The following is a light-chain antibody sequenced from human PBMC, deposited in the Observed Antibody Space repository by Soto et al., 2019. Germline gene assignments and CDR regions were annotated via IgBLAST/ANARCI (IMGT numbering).Light chain of an antibody. Sequence: DIQMTQSPSSVSASVGDRVTITCRASQPISSWLAWYQQKPGEAPKLLIFAASTLQSGVPSRFSGRGAGTHFTLTISSLQPEDSAIYYCQLANSFPTFGRGTKVDI. CDR3: QLANSFPT. J-gene: IGKJ1*01. V-gene: IGKV1-12*01. CDR2: AAS. CDR1: QPISSW.